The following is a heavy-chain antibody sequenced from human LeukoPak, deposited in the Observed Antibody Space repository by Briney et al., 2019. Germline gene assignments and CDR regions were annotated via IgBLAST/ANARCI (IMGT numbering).Heavy chain of an antibody. V-gene: IGHV5-51*01. D-gene: IGHD3-22*01. CDR3: ARQPNYFDTRGYLSHAFDI. CDR2: IYPGDSDT. Sequence: GESLQISCKGSGYRFSNYWIAWVRQMPGKGLEWMGLIYPGDSDTKYSPSFQGQVTISADKSISTVYLQWSSLRASDTAMYYCARQPNYFDTRGYLSHAFDIWGQGTMVTVS. J-gene: IGHJ3*02. CDR1: GYRFSNYW.